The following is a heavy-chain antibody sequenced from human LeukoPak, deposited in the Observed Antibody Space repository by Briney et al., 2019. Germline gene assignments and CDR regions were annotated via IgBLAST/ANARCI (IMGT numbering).Heavy chain of an antibody. CDR3: AKPYSGTILTGWFDP. J-gene: IGHJ5*02. D-gene: IGHD3-9*01. Sequence: GGSLRLSCAASGFTFSSYAMTWVRQAPQEGLEWVSLIIGSGGSTSYADSVKGRFTISRDNSKNTLYLQMNSLRAEDTALYYCAKPYSGTILTGWFDPWGQGTLVTVSS. V-gene: IGHV3-23*01. CDR1: GFTFSSYA. CDR2: IIGSGGST.